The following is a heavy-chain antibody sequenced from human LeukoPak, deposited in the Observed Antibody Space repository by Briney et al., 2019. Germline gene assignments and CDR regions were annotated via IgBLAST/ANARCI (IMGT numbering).Heavy chain of an antibody. CDR2: INPHSGGT. Sequence: ASVKVSCKASGNTFTAYYMHWVRQAPGQGVEWMGWINPHSGGTNYAQKFQGRVTMTRDTSISTAYMELTRLRPDDTAVYYCARDHIPGIAVAGTLDNWGQGTLVTVPS. D-gene: IGHD6-19*01. CDR3: ARDHIPGIAVAGTLDN. J-gene: IGHJ4*02. V-gene: IGHV1-2*02. CDR1: GNTFTAYY.